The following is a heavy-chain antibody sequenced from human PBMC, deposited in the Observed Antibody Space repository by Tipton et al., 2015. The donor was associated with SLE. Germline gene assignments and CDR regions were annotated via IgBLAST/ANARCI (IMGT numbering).Heavy chain of an antibody. J-gene: IGHJ4*02. CDR2: IYHSGST. CDR1: GGSISSGGFS. D-gene: IGHD3-22*01. V-gene: IGHV4-30-2*01. CDR3: ARLSTMSNLHFDY. Sequence: TLSLTCAVSGGSISSGGFSWNWIRQPPGKGLEWIGYIYHSGSTYYNPSLKSRVTISIDRSKNQFSLNLSSVTAADTAIYHCARLSTMSNLHFDYWGQGALVTVSS.